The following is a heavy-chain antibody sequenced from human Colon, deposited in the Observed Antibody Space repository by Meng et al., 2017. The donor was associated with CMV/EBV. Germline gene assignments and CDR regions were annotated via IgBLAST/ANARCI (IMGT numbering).Heavy chain of an antibody. Sequence: GGSLRLSCQGSGYRFTSYWIAWVRQMPGKGLEWMGIIYPGDSDTKYSPSFQGQVTISADKSIDTAYLQWSSLKASDTAMYFCARQAGQTATLPDFDYWGQGTLVTVSS. J-gene: IGHJ4*02. V-gene: IGHV5-51*01. CDR1: GYRFTSYW. CDR2: IYPGDSDT. D-gene: IGHD5-24*01. CDR3: ARQAGQTATLPDFDY.